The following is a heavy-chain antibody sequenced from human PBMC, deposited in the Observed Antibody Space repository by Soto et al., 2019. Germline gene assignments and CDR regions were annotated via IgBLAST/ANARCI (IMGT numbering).Heavy chain of an antibody. Sequence: QITLKESGPTLVKPTQTLTLTCTFSGFSLSTSGVGVGWIRQPPGKALEWLALIYWDDDKRYSPSLKSRLTTPKDTSKNQVVLTMHNMDPVDTATYYCAHSRYSSSWYSVYWFDPWGQGTLVTVSS. D-gene: IGHD6-13*01. CDR1: GFSLSTSGVG. CDR2: IYWDDDK. V-gene: IGHV2-5*02. CDR3: AHSRYSSSWYSVYWFDP. J-gene: IGHJ5*02.